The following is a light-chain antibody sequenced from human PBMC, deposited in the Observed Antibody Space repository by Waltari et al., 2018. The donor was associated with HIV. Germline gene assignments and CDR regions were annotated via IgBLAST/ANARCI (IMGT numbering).Light chain of an antibody. CDR2: GIS. CDR3: QQYGNSPRT. Sequence: VLTQSPGTLSLSTGERAALSCSASQSISRRYLAWYQQKPGQAPRLLIHGISNRATGIPDRFSGSGSGTDFTLTISRLESEDFAVYYCQQYGNSPRTFGQGTKVEIK. J-gene: IGKJ1*01. V-gene: IGKV3-20*01. CDR1: QSISRRY.